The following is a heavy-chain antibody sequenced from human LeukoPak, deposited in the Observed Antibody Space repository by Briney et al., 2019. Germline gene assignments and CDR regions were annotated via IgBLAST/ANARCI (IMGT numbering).Heavy chain of an antibody. Sequence: SETLSLTCTVSGGSISSYYWSWIRQPPGKGLEWIGYIYYSGSTNYNPSLKSRVTISVDTSKNQFSLKLSSVTAADTAVYYCARTMVRGYPGYFDLWGRGTLVTVSS. J-gene: IGHJ2*01. CDR3: ARTMVRGYPGYFDL. CDR2: IYYSGST. D-gene: IGHD3-10*01. CDR1: GGSISSYY. V-gene: IGHV4-59*01.